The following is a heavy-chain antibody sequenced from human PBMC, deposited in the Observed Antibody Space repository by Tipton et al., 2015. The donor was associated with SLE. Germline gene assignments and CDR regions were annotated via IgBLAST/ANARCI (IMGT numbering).Heavy chain of an antibody. CDR1: EFTVSSYSSYW. D-gene: IGHD1-26*01. J-gene: IGHJ3*02. V-gene: IGHV3-74*01. CDR2: IHSDGRST. CDR3: AKDGVGGSYSDAFDI. Sequence: GSLRLSCTASEFTVSSYSSYWMHWVRQTPGKGLVWVSRIHSDGRSTSYADSVKGRFTISRDNVKNTLYLQMNSLRAEDTAVYYCAKDGVGGSYSDAFDIWGQGTVVTVSS.